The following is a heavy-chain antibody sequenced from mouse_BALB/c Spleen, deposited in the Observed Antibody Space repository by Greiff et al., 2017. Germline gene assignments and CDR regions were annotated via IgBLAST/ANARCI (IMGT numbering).Heavy chain of an antibody. CDR1: GFTFSSYT. V-gene: IGHV5-6-4*01. D-gene: IGHD1-2*01. Sequence: EVQLQESGGGLVKPGGSLKLSCAASGFTFSSYTMSWVRQTPEKRLEWVATISSGGSYTYYPDSVKGRFTISRDNAKNTLYLQMSSLKSEDTAMYYCTRDPPLLRLRFDYWGQGTTLTVSS. CDR2: ISSGGSYT. CDR3: TRDPPLLRLRFDY. J-gene: IGHJ2*01.